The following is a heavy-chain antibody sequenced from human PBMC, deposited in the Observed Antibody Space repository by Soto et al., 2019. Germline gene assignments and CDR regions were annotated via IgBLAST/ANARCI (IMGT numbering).Heavy chain of an antibody. V-gene: IGHV4-39*01. D-gene: IGHD6-13*01. CDR1: GGSISSSSYY. J-gene: IGHJ4*02. CDR3: ARQGYSSSYTAMGDYFDY. Sequence: PSETLSLTCTVSGGSISSSSYYWGWIRQPPGKGLEWIGSIYYSGSTYYNPSLKSRVTISVDTSKNQFSLKLSSVTAADTAVYYCARQGYSSSYTAMGDYFDYWGQGTLVTVSS. CDR2: IYYSGST.